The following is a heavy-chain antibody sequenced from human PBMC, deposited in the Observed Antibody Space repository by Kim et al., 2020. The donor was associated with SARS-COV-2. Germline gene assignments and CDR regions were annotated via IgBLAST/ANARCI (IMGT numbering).Heavy chain of an antibody. D-gene: IGHD2-21*02. Sequence: GGSLRLSWAASGFTVSSNYMSWVRQAPGKGLEWVSVIYSGGSTYYADSVKGRFTISRDNSKNTLYLQMNSLRAEDTAVYYCARDYSYCGGDCYSVAFDIWGQGTMVTVSS. CDR2: IYSGGST. CDR1: GFTVSSNY. V-gene: IGHV3-66*01. J-gene: IGHJ3*02. CDR3: ARDYSYCGGDCYSVAFDI.